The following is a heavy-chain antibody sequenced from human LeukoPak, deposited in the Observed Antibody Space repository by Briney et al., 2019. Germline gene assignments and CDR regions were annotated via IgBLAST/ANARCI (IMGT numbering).Heavy chain of an antibody. D-gene: IGHD2-15*01. Sequence: GGSLRLSCAASGFTFSSYSMNWVRQAPGKGLEWVSSISSSSSYIYYADSVKGRLTISRDNAKNSLYLQMNSLRAEDTAVYYCARDLSDCSGFYWGQGTLVTVSS. J-gene: IGHJ4*02. CDR3: ARDLSDCSGFY. CDR2: ISSSSSYI. CDR1: GFTFSSYS. V-gene: IGHV3-21*01.